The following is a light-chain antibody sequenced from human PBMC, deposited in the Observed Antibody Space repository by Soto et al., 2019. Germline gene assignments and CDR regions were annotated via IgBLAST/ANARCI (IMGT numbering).Light chain of an antibody. J-gene: IGLJ3*02. Sequence: QLVLTQSPSASASLGASVNLTCTLRSGLSNYAIAWHQQQPEKGPRYLMKVNSDGSHTKGDGVPDRFSGSSSRAERYLTISSLQSEDEADYNCQTWGSGVRVFGGGTKLTVL. V-gene: IGLV4-69*01. CDR3: QTWGSGVRV. CDR1: SGLSNYA. CDR2: VNSDGSH.